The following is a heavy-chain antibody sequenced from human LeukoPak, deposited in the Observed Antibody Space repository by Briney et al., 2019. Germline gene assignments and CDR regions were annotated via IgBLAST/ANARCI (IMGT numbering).Heavy chain of an antibody. J-gene: IGHJ4*02. Sequence: SETLSLTCTVSGGSVSSSSYWWSWIRQPPGKGLEWIGYIYYSENTNYNPSLKSRVLMSVDTSKNQFSLKLSSVTAADTAVYYCAKTSHSYDRYFDYWGQGTLVTVSS. CDR1: GGSVSSSSYW. CDR2: IYYSENT. V-gene: IGHV4-61*01. D-gene: IGHD3-22*01. CDR3: AKTSHSYDRYFDY.